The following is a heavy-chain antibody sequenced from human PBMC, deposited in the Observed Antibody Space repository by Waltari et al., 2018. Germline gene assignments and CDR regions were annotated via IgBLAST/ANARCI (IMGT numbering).Heavy chain of an antibody. V-gene: IGHV4-59*11. CDR1: GGSISSHY. CDR2: IYYSGST. J-gene: IGHJ4*02. Sequence: QVQLQESGPGLVKPSETLSLTCTVSGGSISSHYWSWIRQPPGKGLEWIGYIYYSGSTNYNPSLKSRVTISVDTSKNQFSLKLSSVTAADTAVYYCARDLVGTGHVDYWGQGTLVIVSS. CDR3: ARDLVGTGHVDY. D-gene: IGHD1-26*01.